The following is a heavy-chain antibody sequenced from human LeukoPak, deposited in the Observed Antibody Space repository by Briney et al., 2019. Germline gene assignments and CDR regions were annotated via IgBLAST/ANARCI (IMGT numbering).Heavy chain of an antibody. CDR2: THYSGAT. D-gene: IGHD2-21*02. V-gene: IGHV4-59*01. J-gene: IGHJ3*02. CDR1: GGSISSYY. Sequence: SETLSLTCSVSGGSISSYYWSWLRQPPGKGLEYIGYTHYSGATNYNPSLKSRVTISLDTSGNQFSLKLSSVTAADTAVYYCASGYCGGACQLGGVDMWGQGTMVTVSS. CDR3: ASGYCGGACQLGGVDM.